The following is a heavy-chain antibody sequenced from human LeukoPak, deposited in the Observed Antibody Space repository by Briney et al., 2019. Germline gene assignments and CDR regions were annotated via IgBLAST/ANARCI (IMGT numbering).Heavy chain of an antibody. CDR1: GFIFGSYG. J-gene: IGHJ4*02. D-gene: IGHD4-17*01. CDR3: AKDRHGDYASDY. V-gene: IGHV3-30*02. Sequence: GGSLRLSRAASGFIFGSYGMHWVRQAPDKGLEWVAFTPYHGVSRYYAESVKGRFTISRDNSKNTLYLQMNSLKIEDTAVYHCAKDRHGDYASDYWGQGTLVIVSS. CDR2: TPYHGVSR.